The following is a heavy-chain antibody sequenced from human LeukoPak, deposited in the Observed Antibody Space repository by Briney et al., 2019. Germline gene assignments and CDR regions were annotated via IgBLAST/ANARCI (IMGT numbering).Heavy chain of an antibody. J-gene: IGHJ4*02. CDR3: ARRRDGYNQLDY. CDR1: GFTFSTYS. D-gene: IGHD5-24*01. Sequence: GGSLRLSCAASGFTFSTYSMNWVRQAPGKGLEWVSSISSSSSYIYYVDSVKGRFTISRDNAKNSLYLQMNSLRAEDTAVYYCARRRDGYNQLDYWGQGTLVTVSS. CDR2: ISSSSSYI. V-gene: IGHV3-21*01.